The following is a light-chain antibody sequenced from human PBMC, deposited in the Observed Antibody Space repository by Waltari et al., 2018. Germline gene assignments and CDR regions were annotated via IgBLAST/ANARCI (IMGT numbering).Light chain of an antibody. CDR2: AAS. V-gene: IGKV1-8*01. CDR3: QNYFTYPLT. CDR1: QDIRSY. Sequence: AVRLTQSPSWFSPSPGARVPITGRASQDIRSYLACYQQKPGKAPKLLIYAASTLQSGVPSRFSGSGSGTDFTLTISGLQSEDFATYYCQNYFTYPLTFGQGTKVEIK. J-gene: IGKJ1*01.